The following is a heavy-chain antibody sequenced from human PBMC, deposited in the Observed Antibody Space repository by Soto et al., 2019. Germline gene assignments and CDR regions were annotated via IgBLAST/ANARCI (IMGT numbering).Heavy chain of an antibody. CDR1: GGSISSSSYY. J-gene: IGHJ3*02. V-gene: IGHV4-39*01. CDR2: IYYSGST. CDR3: ARHLFSSGWYLI. D-gene: IGHD6-19*01. Sequence: PSETLSLTCTVSGGSISSSSYYWGWISQPPGKGLEWIGSIYYSGSTYYNPSLKSRVTISVDTSKNQFSLKLSSVTAADTAVYYCARHLFSSGWYLIWGQGTMVTVSS.